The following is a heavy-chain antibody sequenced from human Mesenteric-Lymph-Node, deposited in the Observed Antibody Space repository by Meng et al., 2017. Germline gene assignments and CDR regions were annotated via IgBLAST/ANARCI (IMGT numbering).Heavy chain of an antibody. Sequence: GASLKFSCAASGFNFNHYVMHWVRQAPGKGLEWISYITSSSSTIHYADSVKGRFTSSRDNAKKSLCLQMNSLRAEDTAVYYCARDVSGYYDSSGYYYGGWGQGTLVTVSS. V-gene: IGHV3-48*04. D-gene: IGHD3-22*01. CDR1: GFNFNHYV. CDR3: ARDVSGYYDSSGYYYGG. CDR2: ITSSSSTI. J-gene: IGHJ4*02.